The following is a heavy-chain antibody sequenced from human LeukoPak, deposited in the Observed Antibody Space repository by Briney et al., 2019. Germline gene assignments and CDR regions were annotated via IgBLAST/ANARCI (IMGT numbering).Heavy chain of an antibody. D-gene: IGHD6-13*01. Sequence: GGSLRLSCAASGFTVSSNYMSWVRQAPGKGLEWVSLIYTSGYTYYADSVKGRFTISRDNSKNTLYLQMNSLRAEDAAVYYCAKDRFQVAAAAGRVDYWGQGTLVTVSS. CDR1: GFTVSSNY. CDR2: IYTSGYT. J-gene: IGHJ4*02. CDR3: AKDRFQVAAAAGRVDY. V-gene: IGHV3-66*03.